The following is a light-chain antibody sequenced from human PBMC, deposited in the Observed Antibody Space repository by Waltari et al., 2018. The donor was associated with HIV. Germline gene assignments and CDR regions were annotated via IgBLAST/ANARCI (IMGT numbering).Light chain of an antibody. V-gene: IGLV6-57*03. CDR2: END. Sequence: FLLTQPHSVSESPGKTVTISCTHTRGHISGKYVQLYQLRPGSAPTALMYENDRRPSGVPARCSGSIDRSSRSAYLIISGLKTEDEADYYCQSYENNNPTWVFGGGTKLTVL. CDR3: QSYENNNPTWV. J-gene: IGLJ3*02. CDR1: RGHISGKY.